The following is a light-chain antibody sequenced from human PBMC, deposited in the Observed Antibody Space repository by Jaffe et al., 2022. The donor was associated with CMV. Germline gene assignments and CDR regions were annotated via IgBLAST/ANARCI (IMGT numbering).Light chain of an antibody. CDR3: QQSFSTPWT. CDR2: AAT. CDR1: RSLNNY. V-gene: IGKV1-39*01. Sequence: DIQMTQSPASLSASLGDRVTITCRASRSLNNYLNWYQQKPGKAPKILIYAATILRGGGSSRFSGSGSETNFTLTISSLQPEDFATYYCQQSFSTPWTFGQGTKVELK. J-gene: IGKJ1*01.